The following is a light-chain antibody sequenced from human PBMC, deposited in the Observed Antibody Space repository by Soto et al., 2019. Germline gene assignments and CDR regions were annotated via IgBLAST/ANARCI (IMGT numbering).Light chain of an antibody. CDR1: SSDVGGYNY. CDR2: EVN. V-gene: IGLV2-14*01. Sequence: QSALTQPASVSGSPGQSITISCTGTSSDVGGYNYVSWYQQHPGKAPQLMIYEVNNRPSGVSNRFSGSMSGNTASLTISGLQAEDEADYYCSSYTSSSTPVFGGGTKLTVL. CDR3: SSYTSSSTPV. J-gene: IGLJ3*02.